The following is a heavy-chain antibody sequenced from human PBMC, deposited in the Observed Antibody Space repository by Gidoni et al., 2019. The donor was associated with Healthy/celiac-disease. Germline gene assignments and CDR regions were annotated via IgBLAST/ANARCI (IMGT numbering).Heavy chain of an antibody. V-gene: IGHV4-34*01. D-gene: IGHD3-9*01. CDR3: AIGDILTGYYGNWFDP. J-gene: IGHJ5*02. CDR2: INHSGST. Sequence: QVQLQQWGAGLLKPSETLSLTCAVYGGSFSGYYWSWIRQPPGKGLEWIGEINHSGSTNYNPSLKSRVTISVDTSKNQCSLKLSSVTAADTAVYYCAIGDILTGYYGNWFDPWGQGTLVTVSS. CDR1: GGSFSGYY.